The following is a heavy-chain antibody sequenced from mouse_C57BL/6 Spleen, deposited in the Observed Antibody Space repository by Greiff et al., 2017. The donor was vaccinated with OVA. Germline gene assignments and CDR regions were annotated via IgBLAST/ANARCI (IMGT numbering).Heavy chain of an antibody. Sequence: VQRVESGAELVRPGTSVKVSCKASGYAFTNYLIEWVKQRPGQGLEWIGVINPGSGGTNYNEKFKGKATLTADKSSSTAYMQLSSLTSEDSAVYFCARWGGEFAYWGQGTLVTVSA. CDR3: ARWGGEFAY. V-gene: IGHV1-54*01. CDR1: GYAFTNYL. J-gene: IGHJ3*01. CDR2: INPGSGGT.